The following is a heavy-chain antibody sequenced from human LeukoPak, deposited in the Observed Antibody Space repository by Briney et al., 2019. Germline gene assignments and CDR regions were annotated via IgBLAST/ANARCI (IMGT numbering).Heavy chain of an antibody. D-gene: IGHD2-2*02. CDR2: INHSGST. CDR3: ARGRWGYCSSTSCYTWFDP. J-gene: IGHJ5*02. CDR1: GGSFSGYY. Sequence: PSETLSLTCAVYGGSFSGYYWSWIRQPPGKGLEWIGEINHSGSTNYNPSLKSRVTISVDTSKNQFSLKLSSVTAADTAVYYCARGRWGYCSSTSCYTWFDPWGQGTLVTVSS. V-gene: IGHV4-34*01.